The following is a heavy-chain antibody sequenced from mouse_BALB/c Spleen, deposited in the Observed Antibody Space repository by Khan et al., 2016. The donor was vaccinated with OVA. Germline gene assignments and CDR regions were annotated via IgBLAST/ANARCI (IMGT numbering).Heavy chain of an antibody. Sequence: EVELVESGGDLVKPGGSLKLSCAASGFTFSTYGMSWVRQTPDKRLEWVAIISTSGSYTYYPDSVKGRFTISRDNAKNTLYLQMRSLKSEDTAMYYCARCLYGSSYDYYAMDYWGQGTSVTVSS. CDR1: GFTFSTYG. V-gene: IGHV5-6*01. J-gene: IGHJ4*01. CDR2: ISTSGSYT. D-gene: IGHD1-1*01. CDR3: ARCLYGSSYDYYAMDY.